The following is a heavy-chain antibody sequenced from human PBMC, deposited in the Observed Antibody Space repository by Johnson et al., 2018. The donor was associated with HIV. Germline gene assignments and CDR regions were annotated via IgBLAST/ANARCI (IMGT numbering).Heavy chain of an antibody. CDR1: GFTFSDYY. CDR2: ISSTGTTI. D-gene: IGHD5-18*01. Sequence: QVQLVESGGGLVKPGGSLRLSCAASGFTFSDYYMSWIRQAPGKGLAWVSYISSTGTTIYYADSVKGRFTISRDNAMKSLCLQIHSLRAEDTAVYYCARNRPVSYGYRGAFDFWGQGTMVTVSS. CDR3: ARNRPVSYGYRGAFDF. V-gene: IGHV3-11*04. J-gene: IGHJ3*01.